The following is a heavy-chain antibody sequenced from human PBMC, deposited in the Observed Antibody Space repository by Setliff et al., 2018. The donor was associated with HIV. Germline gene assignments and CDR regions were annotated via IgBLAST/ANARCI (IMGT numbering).Heavy chain of an antibody. CDR2: VYYTGST. CDR1: GGFISSYY. J-gene: IGHJ4*02. D-gene: IGHD6-19*01. V-gene: IGHV4-59*08. Sequence: SETLSLTCSLSGGFISSYYWTWIRQAPGKGLEWIGHVYYTGSTNYNPSVKSRVTISGDTSKNHFSLKLSSVTAADTAVYYCARSLLPSITVAGTIGYWGQGSLVTVSS. CDR3: ARSLLPSITVAGTIGY.